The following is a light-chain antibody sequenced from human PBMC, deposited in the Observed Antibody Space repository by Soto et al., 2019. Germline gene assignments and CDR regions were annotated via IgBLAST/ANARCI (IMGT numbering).Light chain of an antibody. V-gene: IGKV3D-20*02. CDR2: GAS. CDR1: QSVSSSY. CDR3: QQRSNWPPRIT. Sequence: EIVLTQSPGTLSLSPGERATLSCRASQSVSSSYLAWYQQKPGQAPRLLISGASSRATGIPDRFSGSGSGTDFTLTISSLEPEDFAVYYCQQRSNWPPRITFGQGTRLEIK. J-gene: IGKJ5*01.